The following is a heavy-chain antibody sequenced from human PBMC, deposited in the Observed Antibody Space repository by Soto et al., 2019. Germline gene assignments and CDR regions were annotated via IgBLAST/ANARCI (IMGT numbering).Heavy chain of an antibody. CDR3: AGGYSSSWSLYYFDY. Sequence: PGGSLRLSCAASGFTFSDYYMSWIRQAPGKGLEWVSYISSSSSYTNYADSVKGRFTISRDNAKNSLYLQMNSLRAEDTAVYYCAGGYSSSWSLYYFDYWGQGTLVTVSA. J-gene: IGHJ4*02. CDR2: ISSSSSYT. CDR1: GFTFSDYY. V-gene: IGHV3-11*06. D-gene: IGHD6-13*01.